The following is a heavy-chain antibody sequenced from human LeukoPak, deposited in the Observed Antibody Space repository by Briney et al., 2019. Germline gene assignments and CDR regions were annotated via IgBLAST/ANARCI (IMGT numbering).Heavy chain of an antibody. D-gene: IGHD2-2*01. Sequence: SGGSLRLSCAASGFTFDDYAMHWVRQAPGKGLEWVSGISWNSGSIGYADSVKGRFTISRDNAKNSPYLQMNSLRAEDTALYYCAKAYRDCSSTSCQYDHYYYYGMDVWGQGTTVTVSS. CDR3: AKAYRDCSSTSCQYDHYYYYGMDV. CDR2: ISWNSGSI. CDR1: GFTFDDYA. V-gene: IGHV3-9*01. J-gene: IGHJ6*02.